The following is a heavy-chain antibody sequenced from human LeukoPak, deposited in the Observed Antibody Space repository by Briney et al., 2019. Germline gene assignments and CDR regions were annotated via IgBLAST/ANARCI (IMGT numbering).Heavy chain of an antibody. V-gene: IGHV4-4*07. CDR3: ARDLIHCSGGSCYSNWFDP. CDR2: IYTSGST. D-gene: IGHD2-15*01. CDR1: GGSISSYY. J-gene: IGHJ5*02. Sequence: SETLSLTCTVSGGSISSYYWSWIRQPAGKGLEWIGRIYTSGSTNYNPSLKSRVTMSVDTSKNQFSLKLSSVTAADTAVYYCARDLIHCSGGSCYSNWFDPWGQGTLVTVSS.